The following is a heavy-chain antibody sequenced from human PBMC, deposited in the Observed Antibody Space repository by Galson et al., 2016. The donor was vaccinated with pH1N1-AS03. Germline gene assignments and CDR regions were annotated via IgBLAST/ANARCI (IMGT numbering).Heavy chain of an antibody. CDR2: INQGERKK. CDR1: GFALSGYW. D-gene: IGHD2-21*01. V-gene: IGHV3-7*01. Sequence: SLRLSCAASGFALSGYWVTWVRQAPGKGLEWVANINQGERKKNYAVSVKGRFTISRDNAKNSMFLQMYSLRVEDTAVYYCLRVAYVDEGFDPWGQGTLVTVSS. J-gene: IGHJ5*02. CDR3: LRVAYVDEGFDP.